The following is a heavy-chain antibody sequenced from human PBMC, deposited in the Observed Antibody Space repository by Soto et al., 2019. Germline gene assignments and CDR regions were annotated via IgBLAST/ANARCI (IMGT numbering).Heavy chain of an antibody. Sequence: SETLSLTCTVADDSISRYYWSWIRQPPGKGLEWIGNIYYSGSTNYNPSLKSRVTISVDTSKNQFSLKLSSVTAADTAVYYCARDRRFAYWGQGILVTVSS. CDR3: ARDRRFAY. CDR2: IYYSGST. J-gene: IGHJ4*02. V-gene: IGHV4-59*01. CDR1: DDSISRYY. D-gene: IGHD3-3*01.